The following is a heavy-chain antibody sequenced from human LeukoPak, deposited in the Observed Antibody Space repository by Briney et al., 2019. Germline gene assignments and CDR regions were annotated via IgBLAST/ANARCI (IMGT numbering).Heavy chain of an antibody. Sequence: PGGSLRLSCAASGFTFSSYAMHWVRQAPGKGLEWVAVISYDGSNKYYADSVKGRFTISRDNSKNTLYLQMNSLRAEDTAVYYCAGEGPNYYYYYMDVWGKGTTVTVSS. CDR3: AGEGPNYYYYYMDV. CDR2: ISYDGSNK. V-gene: IGHV3-30*01. CDR1: GFTFSSYA. J-gene: IGHJ6*03.